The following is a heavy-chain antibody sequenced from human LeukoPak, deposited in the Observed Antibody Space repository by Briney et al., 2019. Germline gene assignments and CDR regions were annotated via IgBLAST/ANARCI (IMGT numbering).Heavy chain of an antibody. CDR1: GYTFTGYY. CDR2: INPNSGGT. CDR3: ARGGSWKNYYFNYMDV. V-gene: IGHV1-2*02. J-gene: IGHJ6*03. Sequence: ASVKVSRKASGYTFTGYYMHWVRQAPGQGLEWMAWINPNSGGTNYAQKFQGRVSVTRNTSISTAYMEVSSLRPDDTAVFYCARGGSWKNYYFNYMDVWGKGTTVTVSS. D-gene: IGHD1-1*01.